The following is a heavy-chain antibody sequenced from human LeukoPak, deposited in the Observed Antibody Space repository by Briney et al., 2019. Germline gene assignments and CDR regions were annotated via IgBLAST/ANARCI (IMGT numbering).Heavy chain of an antibody. J-gene: IGHJ4*02. D-gene: IGHD3-16*01. CDR1: GFTFSSYA. Sequence: PGGSLRLSCAASGFTFSSYAMHWVRQAPGKGLEWVAVISYDGSNEYYADSVKGRFTISRDNSKNTLYLQMNSLGAEDTAVYYCATEGLLGEFDYWGTGTMVTVSS. CDR2: ISYDGSNE. CDR3: ATEGLLGEFDY. V-gene: IGHV3-30-3*01.